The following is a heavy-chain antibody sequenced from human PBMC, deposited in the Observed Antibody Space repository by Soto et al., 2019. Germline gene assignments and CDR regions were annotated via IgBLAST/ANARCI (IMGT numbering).Heavy chain of an antibody. D-gene: IGHD3-10*01. CDR2: INHSGST. V-gene: IGHV4-34*01. J-gene: IGHJ6*02. CDR1: GGSFSGYY. Sequence: SETLSLTCAVYGGSFSGYYWSWIRQPPGKGLEWIGEINHSGSTNYNPSLKSRVTISVDTSKNQFSLKLSSVTAADTAVYYCARVPYGYYYYYGMDVWGQGTTVTV. CDR3: ARVPYGYYYYYGMDV.